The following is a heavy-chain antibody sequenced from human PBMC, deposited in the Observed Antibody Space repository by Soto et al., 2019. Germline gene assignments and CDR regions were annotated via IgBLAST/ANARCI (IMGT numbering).Heavy chain of an antibody. Sequence: SVKVSCKASGGTFSSYTISWVRQAPGQGLEWMGRIIPILGIANYAQKFQGRVTITADKSTSTAYMELSSLRSEDTAVYYCARDRKPDIVVVPAATSNWFDPWGQGTVVTVSS. CDR3: ARDRKPDIVVVPAATSNWFDP. D-gene: IGHD2-2*01. V-gene: IGHV1-69*04. J-gene: IGHJ5*02. CDR1: GGTFSSYT. CDR2: IIPILGIA.